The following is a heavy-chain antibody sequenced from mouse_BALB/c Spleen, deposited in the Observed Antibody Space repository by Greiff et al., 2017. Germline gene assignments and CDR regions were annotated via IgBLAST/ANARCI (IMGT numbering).Heavy chain of an antibody. CDR1: GYTFTDYE. V-gene: IGHV1-15*01. J-gene: IGHJ4*01. D-gene: IGHD2-14*01. CDR3: TRGYGYAMDY. CDR2: IDPETGGT. Sequence: QVQLQQSGAELVRPGASVTLSCKASGYTFTDYEMHWVKQTPVQGLEWIGAIDPETGGTAYNQKFKGKATLTADKSSSTAYMGLRSLTSEDSAVYYCTRGYGYAMDYWGQGTSVTVSS.